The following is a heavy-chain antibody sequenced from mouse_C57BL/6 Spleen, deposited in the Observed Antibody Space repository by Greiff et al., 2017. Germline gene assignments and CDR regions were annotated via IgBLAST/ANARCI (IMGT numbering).Heavy chain of an antibody. J-gene: IGHJ3*01. CDR2: ISSGGSYT. Sequence: EVKLVESGGDLVKPGGSLKLSCAASGFTFSSYGMSWVRQTPDKRLEWVATISSGGSYTYYPDSLKGRFTISRDNATNTLYLQMSSLKSEDTVMYDGAGLYYCAGCPFDYWGQGTMVTVSS. D-gene: IGHD1-1*01. V-gene: IGHV5-6*01. CDR3: AGLYYCAGCPFDY. CDR1: GFTFSSYG.